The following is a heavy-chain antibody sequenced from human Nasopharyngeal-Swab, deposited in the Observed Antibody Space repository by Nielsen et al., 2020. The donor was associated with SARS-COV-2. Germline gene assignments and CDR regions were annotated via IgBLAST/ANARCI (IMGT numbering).Heavy chain of an antibody. V-gene: IGHV3-21*01. J-gene: IGHJ4*02. D-gene: IGHD3-22*01. CDR1: GFSFSTYT. CDR2: ISSDSGAK. CDR3: LRGDRRDY. Sequence: GESLKISCAASGFSFSTYTMNWVRQAPGKGLEWLSSISSDSGAKYNADSVKGRFTISRDNAKNSLYLEMNSLRAEDTAVYYCLRGDRRDYWGPGTLVSVSS.